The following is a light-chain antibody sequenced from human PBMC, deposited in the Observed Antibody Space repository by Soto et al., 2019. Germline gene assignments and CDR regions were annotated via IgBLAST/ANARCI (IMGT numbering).Light chain of an antibody. V-gene: IGLV1-44*01. CDR1: SSNIGSNT. J-gene: IGLJ2*01. CDR2: SNS. CDR3: AAWDDSLNGVV. Sequence: QSVLTQPPSASGTPGQRVTISCSGSSSNIGSNTVNWYQQLPGTAPNLLMYSNSQRPSGVPDRFSGSKSGTSASLAISGLQSEDEADYYCAAWDDSLNGVVFGGGTKLTVL.